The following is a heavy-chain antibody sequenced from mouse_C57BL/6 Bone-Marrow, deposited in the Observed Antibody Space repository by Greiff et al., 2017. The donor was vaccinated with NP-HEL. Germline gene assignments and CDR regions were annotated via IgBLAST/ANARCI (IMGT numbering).Heavy chain of an antibody. CDR3: AREGGLRRRTYAMDF. CDR1: GFTFSDYY. Sequence: EVKLQESEGGLVQPGSSMKLSCTTSGFTFSDYYMAWVRQVPEKGLDWVANINYDGSSSYYLDSLKSRFIISRDNAKNILYLQMNSLKSEHTATYYCAREGGLRRRTYAMDFWGQGTSVTVSS. CDR2: INYDGSSS. D-gene: IGHD2-4*01. J-gene: IGHJ4*01. V-gene: IGHV5-16*01.